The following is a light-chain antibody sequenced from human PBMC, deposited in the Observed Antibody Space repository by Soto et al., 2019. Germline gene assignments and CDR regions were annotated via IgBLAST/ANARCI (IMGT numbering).Light chain of an antibody. Sequence: QSALTQPASVSGSPGQSITISCTGTGSDVGGYNYVSWYQQHPGKAPKPMIYDVSNRPSGVSNRFSGSKSGNTASLTISGLQAEDEADYYCSSYTSSSTLDVFGTGTKLTVL. CDR3: SSYTSSSTLDV. V-gene: IGLV2-14*01. CDR1: GSDVGGYNY. CDR2: DVS. J-gene: IGLJ1*01.